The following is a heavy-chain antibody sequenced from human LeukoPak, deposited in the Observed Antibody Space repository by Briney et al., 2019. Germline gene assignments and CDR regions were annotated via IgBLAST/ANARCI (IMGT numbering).Heavy chain of an antibody. J-gene: IGHJ4*02. CDR3: AKDLPNCSGGSCYSGAFDY. D-gene: IGHD2-15*01. V-gene: IGHV3-23*01. Sequence: GGSLRLSCAASGFTFSSYAMSWVRQAPGKGLEWVSAISGSGGSTYYADSVKGRFTISRDNSKNTLYLQMNSLRAEDTAVYYCAKDLPNCSGGSCYSGAFDYWGQGTLVTVSS. CDR1: GFTFSSYA. CDR2: ISGSGGST.